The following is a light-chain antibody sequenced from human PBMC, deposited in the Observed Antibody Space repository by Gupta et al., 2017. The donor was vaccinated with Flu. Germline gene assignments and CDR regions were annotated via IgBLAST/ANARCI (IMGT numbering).Light chain of an antibody. CDR1: SSDVGGYNY. CDR3: SSFTTSSTLV. Sequence: QSALTQPASVSGSPGQSITISCTGTSSDVGGYNYVPWYQQHPGKVPKLMIYEVSNRPSGVSDRFSASKSGNTASLTISGLQAEDEADYYCSSFTTSSTLVFGGGTKVFVL. CDR2: EVS. J-gene: IGLJ3*02. V-gene: IGLV2-14*03.